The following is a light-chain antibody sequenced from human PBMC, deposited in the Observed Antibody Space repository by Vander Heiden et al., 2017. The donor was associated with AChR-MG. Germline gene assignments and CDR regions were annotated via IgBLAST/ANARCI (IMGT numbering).Light chain of an antibody. V-gene: IGKV3-20*01. CDR2: GTS. CDR3: HQYGSSDPWT. Sequence: EIVLTQSPGTLSLSPGERATLSCRASQSVITSYLAWYQQKPGQAPRPLIFGTSSRPTGIPDRFSGSGSGTDFTLTISRLEPEDSAVYYCHQYGSSDPWTFGQGTKVEIK. CDR1: QSVITSY. J-gene: IGKJ1*01.